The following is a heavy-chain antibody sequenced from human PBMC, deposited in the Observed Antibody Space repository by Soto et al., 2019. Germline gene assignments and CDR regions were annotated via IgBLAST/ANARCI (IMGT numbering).Heavy chain of an antibody. J-gene: IGHJ5*02. CDR3: ARSVDP. V-gene: IGHV4-31*03. Sequence: SETLSLTCTVSSDSISNYYWSWIRQHPGKGLEWIGYIYYSGSTYYNPSLKSRVTISVDTSKNQFSLKLSSVTAADTAVYYCARSVDPWGQGTLVTVSS. CDR1: SDSISNYY. CDR2: IYYSGST.